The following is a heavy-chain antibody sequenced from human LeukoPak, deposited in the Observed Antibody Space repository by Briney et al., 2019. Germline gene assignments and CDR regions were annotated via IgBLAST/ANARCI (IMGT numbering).Heavy chain of an antibody. Sequence: SETLSHTCTVSGGSISSYYWNWIRQPPGKGLEWIGYIYYSGSTNYNPSLKSRVTTLVDTSKNQFSLRLSSVTAADTAVYYCAREYSSSSGRRAFDFWGQGTMVTVSS. D-gene: IGHD6-6*01. J-gene: IGHJ3*01. V-gene: IGHV4-59*08. CDR1: GGSISSYY. CDR3: AREYSSSSGRRAFDF. CDR2: IYYSGST.